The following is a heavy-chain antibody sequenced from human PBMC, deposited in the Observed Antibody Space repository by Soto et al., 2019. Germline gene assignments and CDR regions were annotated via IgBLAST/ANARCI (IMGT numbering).Heavy chain of an antibody. CDR3: ARDLDVVVPAAMDSVPWFDP. CDR1: GFTFSSYA. D-gene: IGHD2-2*01. V-gene: IGHV3-23*01. CDR2: ISGSGGST. J-gene: IGHJ5*02. Sequence: PGGSLRLSCAASGFTFSSYAMSWVRQAPGKGLEWVSSISGSGGSTYYADSVKGRFTISRDNAKNTLYLQMNSLRAEDTAVYYCARDLDVVVPAAMDSVPWFDPWGQGTLVTAPQ.